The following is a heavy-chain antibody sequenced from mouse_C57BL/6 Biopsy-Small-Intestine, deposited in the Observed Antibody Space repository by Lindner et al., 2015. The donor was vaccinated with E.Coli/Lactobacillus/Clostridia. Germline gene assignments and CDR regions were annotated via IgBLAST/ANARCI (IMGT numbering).Heavy chain of an antibody. Sequence: VQLQESGAELVRPGASVTLSCKASGYTFIDYEMHWVKQTPVHGLEWIGAIDPETGGTAYNQKFKGKAILTADKSSSTAYMELRSLTSEDSAVYYCPPLLPNWYFDVWGTGTTVTVSS. CDR2: IDPETGGT. CDR1: GYTFIDYE. CDR3: PPLLPNWYFDV. J-gene: IGHJ1*03. V-gene: IGHV1-15*01.